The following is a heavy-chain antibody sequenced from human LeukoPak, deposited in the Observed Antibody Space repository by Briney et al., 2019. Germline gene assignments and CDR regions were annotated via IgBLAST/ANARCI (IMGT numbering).Heavy chain of an antibody. CDR3: ARDREGITMVRGWILGALAWFDP. Sequence: GGSLRLSCAASGFTFSSYAMHWVRQAPGKGLEWVAVISYDGSNKYYADFVKGRFTISRDNSKNTLYLQMNSLRAEDTAVYYCARDREGITMVRGWILGALAWFDPWGQGTLVTVSS. D-gene: IGHD3-10*01. V-gene: IGHV3-30-3*01. CDR2: ISYDGSNK. CDR1: GFTFSSYA. J-gene: IGHJ5*02.